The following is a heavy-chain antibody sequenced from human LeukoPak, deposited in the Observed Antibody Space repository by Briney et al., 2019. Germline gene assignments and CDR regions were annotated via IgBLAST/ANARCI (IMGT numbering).Heavy chain of an antibody. J-gene: IGHJ4*02. CDR3: ARVSSVAAADQEDY. V-gene: IGHV1-69*04. CDR1: GGTFSSYA. Sequence: EASVKVSCKASGGTFSSYAISWVRQAPGQGLEWMGRIIPILGIANYAQKFQGRVTITADKSTSTAYIELSSLRSEDTAVYYCARVSSVAAADQEDYWGQGTLVTVSS. D-gene: IGHD6-13*01. CDR2: IIPILGIA.